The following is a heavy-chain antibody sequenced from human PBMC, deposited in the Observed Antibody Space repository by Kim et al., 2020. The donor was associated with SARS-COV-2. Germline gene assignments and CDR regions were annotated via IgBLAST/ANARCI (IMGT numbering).Heavy chain of an antibody. Sequence: ASVKVSCKASGYTFTSYDINWVRQATGQGLEWMGWMNPNSGNTGYAQKFQGRVTMTRNTSISTAYMELSSLRSEDTAVYYCARAEHYYDSSGYYYPDYWGQGTLVTVSS. J-gene: IGHJ4*02. V-gene: IGHV1-8*01. CDR2: MNPNSGNT. D-gene: IGHD3-22*01. CDR1: GYTFTSYD. CDR3: ARAEHYYDSSGYYYPDY.